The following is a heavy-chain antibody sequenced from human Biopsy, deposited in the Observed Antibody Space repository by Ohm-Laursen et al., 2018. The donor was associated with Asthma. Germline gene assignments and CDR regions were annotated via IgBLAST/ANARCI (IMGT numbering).Heavy chain of an antibody. D-gene: IGHD6-13*01. CDR2: ISASGNST. CDR3: AREPPEMLYSSSWYGFFDY. Sequence: SLRLSCAATGFRFNSYAVSWVRQAPGKGPERVSTISASGNSTYYGDSVKGRSTISRDNSKNTLFLHMNSLRADDTAVYYCAREPPEMLYSSSWYGFFDYWGQGTLVTVSS. CDR1: GFRFNSYA. J-gene: IGHJ4*02. V-gene: IGHV3-23*01.